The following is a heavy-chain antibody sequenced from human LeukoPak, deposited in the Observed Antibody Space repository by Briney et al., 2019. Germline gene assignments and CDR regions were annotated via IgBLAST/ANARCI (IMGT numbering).Heavy chain of an antibody. J-gene: IGHJ5*02. CDR2: IYYSGST. Sequence: SETLSPTCTVSGGSISSSSYYWGWIRQPPGKGLEWIGSIYYSGSTYYNPSLKSRVTISVDTSKNQFSLKLSSVTAADTAVYYCARRGEEEWLLLHNWFDPWGQGTLVTVSS. V-gene: IGHV4-39*01. CDR1: GGSISSSSYY. D-gene: IGHD3-3*01. CDR3: ARRGEEEWLLLHNWFDP.